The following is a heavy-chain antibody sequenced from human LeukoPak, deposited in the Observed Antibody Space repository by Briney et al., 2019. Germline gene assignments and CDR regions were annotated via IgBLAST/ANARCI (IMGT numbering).Heavy chain of an antibody. CDR2: ISTSSSTI. CDR3: ARIPSGYTLGYGYYYYYMDV. V-gene: IGHV3-48*04. D-gene: IGHD5-18*01. Sequence: GGSLRLACEVSGFTFSDYTMTWVRQAPGKGLEWVSYISTSSSTIYYADSVKGRFTISRDNTKNSLYLQMNSLRAEDTAVYYCARIPSGYTLGYGYYYYYMDVWGEGATVTVSS. CDR1: GFTFSDYT. J-gene: IGHJ6*03.